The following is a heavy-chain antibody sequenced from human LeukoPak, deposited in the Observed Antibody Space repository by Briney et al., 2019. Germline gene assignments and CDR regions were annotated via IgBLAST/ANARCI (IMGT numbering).Heavy chain of an antibody. CDR2: ISTYNGNT. V-gene: IGHV1-18*03. CDR1: GYIFTSYG. D-gene: IGHD3-10*01. J-gene: IGHJ4*02. CDR3: ARAPGYYGDY. Sequence: ASVKVSCKASGYIFTSYGISWVRQAPGQGLEWMGWISTYNGNTNYAQKLQGRVTLTTDTSSSTAYMELRSLRSDDMAVYYCARAPGYYGDYWGQGTLVTVSS.